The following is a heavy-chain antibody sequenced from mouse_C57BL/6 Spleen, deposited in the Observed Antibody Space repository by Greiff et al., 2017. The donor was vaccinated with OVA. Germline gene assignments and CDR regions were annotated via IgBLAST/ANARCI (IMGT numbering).Heavy chain of an antibody. V-gene: IGHV1-69*01. D-gene: IGHD2-4*01. CDR2: IDPSDSYT. CDR3: ARGEGIYDYERYFDV. J-gene: IGHJ1*03. Sequence: VQLQQPGAELVMPGASVKLSCKASGYTFTSYWMHWVKQRPGQGLEWIGEIDPSDSYTNYNQKFKGKSTLTVDKSSSTAYRQLSSLTSEDSAVYYCARGEGIYDYERYFDVGGTGTTVTVSS. CDR1: GYTFTSYW.